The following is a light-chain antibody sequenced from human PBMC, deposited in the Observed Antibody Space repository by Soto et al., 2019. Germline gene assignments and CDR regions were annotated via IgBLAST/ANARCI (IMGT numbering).Light chain of an antibody. CDR2: KAS. CDR3: QQSHSTPRT. CDR1: QTISSW. V-gene: IGKV1-5*03. J-gene: IGKJ1*01. Sequence: DIPMTQSPSTLSGSLVERVTITCRASQTISSWLAWYQQKPGKAPRLLIYKASNLESGVPSRFRGSGSGTDFTLTIGSLQPEDFATYYCQQSHSTPRTFGQGTKVDIK.